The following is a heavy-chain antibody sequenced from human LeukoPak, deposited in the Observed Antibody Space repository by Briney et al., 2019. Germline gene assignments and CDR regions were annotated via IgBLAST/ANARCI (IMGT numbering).Heavy chain of an antibody. CDR3: AKDSRASALRPYYYYMDV. CDR2: ISGSGGST. V-gene: IGHV3-23*01. D-gene: IGHD6-13*01. Sequence: GGSLRLSCAASGFTFSSYAMSWVRQAPGKGLEWVSAISGSGGSTYYADSVKGRFTISRDNSKNTLYLQMNSLRAEDTAVYYCAKDSRASALRPYYYYMDVWGKGTTVTVSS. CDR1: GFTFSSYA. J-gene: IGHJ6*03.